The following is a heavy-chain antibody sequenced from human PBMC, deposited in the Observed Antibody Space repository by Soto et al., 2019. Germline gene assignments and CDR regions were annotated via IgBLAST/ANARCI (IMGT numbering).Heavy chain of an antibody. CDR2: IYYSGSA. V-gene: IGHV4-30-4*01. J-gene: IGHJ6*02. D-gene: IGHD6-6*01. Sequence: QVKLQQSGPGLVKPSQTLSITCTVSGGSISSADYYWSWIRQPPGKGLEWIGYIYYSGSAYYNPSLKSRITISVDTSKSQFSLRLSSVNAADTAVYYCARDSRQPVGLGCYYYYAMDVWGQGTTVTVS. CDR3: ARDSRQPVGLGCYYYYAMDV. CDR1: GGSISSADYY.